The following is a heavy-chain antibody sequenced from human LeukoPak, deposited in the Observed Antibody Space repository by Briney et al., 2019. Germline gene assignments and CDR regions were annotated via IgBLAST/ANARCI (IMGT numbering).Heavy chain of an antibody. CDR1: GYTFTDYY. CDR2: IDPNKGGA. Sequence: ASVKVSCKASGYTFTDYYMHWVRQAPGQGLEWLGWIDPNKGGAIYAQKFQGRVTMTRDTSIRTPYMELSRLRSDDTAVYYCARAGYVVIVEPFDYWGQGTLVTVSS. D-gene: IGHD3-22*01. J-gene: IGHJ4*02. V-gene: IGHV1-2*02. CDR3: ARAGYVVIVEPFDY.